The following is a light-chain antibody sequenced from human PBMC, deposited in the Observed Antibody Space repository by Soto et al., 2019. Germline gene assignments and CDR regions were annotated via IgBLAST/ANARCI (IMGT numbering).Light chain of an antibody. CDR3: SSSTDTSIL. V-gene: IGLV2-14*01. CDR2: EVN. J-gene: IGLJ2*01. CDR1: SSDFGDHKS. Sequence: QSALTQAASVSGSPGQSITISCTGASSDFGDHKSVSWYQHHPGKAPKLIIYEVNYRPSGVSSRFSGSRSGNTASLTISGLQAEDEGHYYCSSSTDTSILFGGGTKVTVL.